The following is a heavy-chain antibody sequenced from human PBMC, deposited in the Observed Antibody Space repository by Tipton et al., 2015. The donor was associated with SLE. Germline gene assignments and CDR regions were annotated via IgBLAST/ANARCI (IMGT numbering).Heavy chain of an antibody. Sequence: TLSLTCTVSGGSISSYYWSWIRQPPGKGLEWIGYIYSSGSTNYNPSLKSRVTISVDTSKNQFSLKLSSVTAADTAVYYCARHISPLGAFDIWGQGTMVTVSS. CDR3: ARHISPLGAFDI. CDR2: IYSSGST. CDR1: GGSISSYY. V-gene: IGHV4-59*08. D-gene: IGHD7-27*01. J-gene: IGHJ3*02.